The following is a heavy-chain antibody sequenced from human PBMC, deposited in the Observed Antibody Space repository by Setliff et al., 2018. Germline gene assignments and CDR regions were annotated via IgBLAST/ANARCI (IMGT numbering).Heavy chain of an antibody. CDR2: ISSSGSTI. J-gene: IGHJ4*02. Sequence: GGSLRLSCSASGFTFSDYSMNWVRQAPGKGLEWVSYISSSGSTIYYADSVKGRFTISRENSKDTLYLQMNSLRAEHTAVYYCAKNYNFGRACIDYWGQGTLVTVSS. D-gene: IGHD3-3*01. CDR1: GFTFSDYS. CDR3: AKNYNFGRACIDY. V-gene: IGHV3-48*04.